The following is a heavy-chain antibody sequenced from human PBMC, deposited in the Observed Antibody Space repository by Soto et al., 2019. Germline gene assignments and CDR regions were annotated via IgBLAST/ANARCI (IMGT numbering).Heavy chain of an antibody. Sequence: PSETLSLTCAVYGGSFSGYYWTWIRQPPGTGLEWIGEINHSGSTNYNPSLKSRVTISVDTSKNQFSLNLSSVTAADTAVYYCARHADPLGGLGAYFDSWGQGTLVTVSS. CDR1: GGSFSGYY. V-gene: IGHV4-34*01. CDR3: ARHADPLGGLGAYFDS. CDR2: INHSGST. J-gene: IGHJ4*02. D-gene: IGHD2-15*01.